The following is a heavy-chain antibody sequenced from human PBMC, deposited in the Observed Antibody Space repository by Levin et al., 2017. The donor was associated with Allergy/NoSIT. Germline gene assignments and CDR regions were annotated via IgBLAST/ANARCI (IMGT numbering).Heavy chain of an antibody. CDR3: ARIREYYYGSGSYYLQH. Sequence: NASETLSLTCTVSGGSISSSSYYWGWIRQPPGKGLEWIGSIYYSGSTYYNPSLKSRVTISVDTSKNQFSLKLSSVTAADTAVYYCARIREYYYGSGSYYLQHWGQGTLVTVSS. V-gene: IGHV4-39*01. CDR2: IYYSGST. J-gene: IGHJ1*01. D-gene: IGHD3-10*01. CDR1: GGSISSSSYY.